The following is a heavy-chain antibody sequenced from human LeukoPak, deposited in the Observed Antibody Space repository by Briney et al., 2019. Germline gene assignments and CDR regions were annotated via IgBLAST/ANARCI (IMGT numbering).Heavy chain of an antibody. CDR2: IYYSGST. V-gene: IGHV4-39*01. CDR3: ASVYRSSFDY. D-gene: IGHD6-6*01. J-gene: IGHJ4*01. CDR1: GGSISSSSYY. Sequence: SETLSLTCTVSGGSISSSSYYWGWIRQPPGKGLEWIGSIYYSGSTYYNPSLKSRVTISVDTSKNQFSLKLSSVTAADTAVYYCASVYRSSFDYWGHGTLVTVSS.